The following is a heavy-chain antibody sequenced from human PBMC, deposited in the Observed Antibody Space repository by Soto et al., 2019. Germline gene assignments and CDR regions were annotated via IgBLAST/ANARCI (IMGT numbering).Heavy chain of an antibody. Sequence: SETLSLTCTVSGGSISSYYRSWIRQPPGKGLEWIGYIYYSGSTNYNPSPKSRVTISVDTSKNQFSLKLSSVTAADTAVYYCARVAGPLYYWGQGTLVTVSS. CDR2: IYYSGST. CDR1: GGSISSYY. V-gene: IGHV4-59*08. J-gene: IGHJ4*02. CDR3: ARVAGPLYY.